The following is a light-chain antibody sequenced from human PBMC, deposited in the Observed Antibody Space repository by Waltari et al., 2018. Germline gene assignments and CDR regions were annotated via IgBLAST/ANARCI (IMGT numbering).Light chain of an antibody. CDR3: QQYDYLPIT. CDR2: DAS. V-gene: IGKV1-33*01. Sequence: DIQMTQSPSSLSASVGDTLTITCQASQDITNYLNWYQQKPGKAPKLLIYDASNLATGCPSRFSGSGSGTDFTFTISSLLPEDIATYYCQQYDYLPITFGQGTRLDIK. J-gene: IGKJ5*01. CDR1: QDITNY.